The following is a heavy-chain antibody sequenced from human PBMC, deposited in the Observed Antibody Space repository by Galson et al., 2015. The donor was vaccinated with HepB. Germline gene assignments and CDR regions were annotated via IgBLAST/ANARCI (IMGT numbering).Heavy chain of an antibody. CDR2: IYYDGNT. CDR3: ARHGFGSEDNV. J-gene: IGHJ6*02. D-gene: IGHD3-10*01. CDR1: GASVTGYY. Sequence: ETLSLTCTVSGASVTGYYWSWIRQPPGKGLQWIGYIYYDGNTNYNPSLKSRVTMSVDTSKNHFSLNLRSVTATDTAVYYCARHGFGSEDNVWGQGTRSLSP. V-gene: IGHV4-59*08.